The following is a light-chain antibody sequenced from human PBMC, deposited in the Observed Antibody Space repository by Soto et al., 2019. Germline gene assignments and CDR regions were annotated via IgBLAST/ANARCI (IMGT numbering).Light chain of an antibody. CDR3: TSYTSDSLYV. V-gene: IGLV2-14*01. CDR1: SSDVGDSKY. CDR2: KVS. Sequence: QSALTQPASVSGSPGQSITISCTGTSSDVGDSKYVSWYQQYPGKVPKLLINKVSNRPSGVSNRFSGSKSGNTASLTISGLLAEDEADYFCTSYTSDSLYVFGTGTKVTVL. J-gene: IGLJ1*01.